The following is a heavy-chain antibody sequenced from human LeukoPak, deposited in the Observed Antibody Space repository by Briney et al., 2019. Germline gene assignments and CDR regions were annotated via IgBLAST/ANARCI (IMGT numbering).Heavy chain of an antibody. V-gene: IGHV4-34*01. D-gene: IGHD3-3*01. CDR1: GGSLSGYY. J-gene: IGHJ5*02. CDR2: INHSGST. Sequence: SETLSLTCAVYGGSLSGYYWSWIRKPPGKGLEWIGEINHSGSTNYNPSLKGRVTISVDTSKNQFSLKLSSVTAADTAVYYCARALPAYYDFWSGYLNWFDPWGQGTLVTVSS. CDR3: ARALPAYYDFWSGYLNWFDP.